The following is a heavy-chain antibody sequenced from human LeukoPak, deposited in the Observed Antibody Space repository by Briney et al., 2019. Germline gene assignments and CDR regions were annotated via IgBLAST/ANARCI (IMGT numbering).Heavy chain of an antibody. CDR2: IYTSGST. V-gene: IGHV4-4*07. CDR1: GGSISSYY. Sequence: SETLSLTCSVSGGSISSYYWSWIRQPAGKGLEWIGRIYTSGSTNYNPSLKSRVTMSVDTSKNQFSLKLSSVTAADTAVYYCARYHPNLLRNYFDYWGQGTLVTVSS. J-gene: IGHJ4*02. D-gene: IGHD2-15*01. CDR3: ARYHPNLLRNYFDY.